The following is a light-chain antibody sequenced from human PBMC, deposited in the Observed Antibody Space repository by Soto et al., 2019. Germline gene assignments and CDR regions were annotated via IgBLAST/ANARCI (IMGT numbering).Light chain of an antibody. CDR2: DVS. V-gene: IGLV2-14*01. Sequence: QSALTQPASVSGSPGQSITISCTRTSSDVGGYNYVSWYQQHPGKAPKLMIYDVSNRPSGVSNRFSGSKSGNTASLTISGLQAEDEADYYCSSYTSSRTRVFGTGTNETVL. J-gene: IGLJ1*01. CDR1: SSDVGGYNY. CDR3: SSYTSSRTRV.